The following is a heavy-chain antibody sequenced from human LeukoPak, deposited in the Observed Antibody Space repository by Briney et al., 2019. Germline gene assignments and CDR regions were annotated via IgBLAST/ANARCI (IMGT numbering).Heavy chain of an antibody. CDR3: ARDKASGPYYFDY. J-gene: IGHJ4*02. D-gene: IGHD5-12*01. CDR2: ISGYNGNT. V-gene: IGHV1-18*01. CDR1: DYTFTSYG. Sequence: GASVKVSCKASDYTFTSYGVSWVRQAPGRGPEWMGWISGYNGNTNYAQKLQGRLTLTVDTSTSTAYMELGSLRSDDTAVYFCARDKASGPYYFDYWGQGTLVTVSS.